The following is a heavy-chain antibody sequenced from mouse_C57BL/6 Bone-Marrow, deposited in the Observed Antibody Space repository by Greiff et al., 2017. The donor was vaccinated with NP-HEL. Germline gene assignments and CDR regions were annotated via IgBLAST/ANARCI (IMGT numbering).Heavy chain of an antibody. CDR1: GYTFTGYW. V-gene: IGHV1-9*01. CDR2: ILPGSGST. J-gene: IGHJ3*01. CDR3: ARGDYYGSSYDY. D-gene: IGHD1-1*01. Sequence: VQLQQSGAELMKPGASVKLSCKATGYTFTGYWIEWVKQRPGHGLEWIGEILPGSGSTNYTEKFKGKATFTADTSSNTASMQLSSLTTEDSAIYYCARGDYYGSSYDYWGQGTLVTVSA.